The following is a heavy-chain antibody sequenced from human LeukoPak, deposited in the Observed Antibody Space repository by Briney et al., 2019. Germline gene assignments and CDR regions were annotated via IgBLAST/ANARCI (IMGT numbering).Heavy chain of an antibody. CDR2: IYYSGST. V-gene: IGHV4-59*01. CDR3: AGAGSPAAVIDY. Sequence: PSETLSLTCTVSGGSISSYYWSWIRQPPGKGLEWIGYIYYSGSTNYNPSLKGRVTISVDTSKNQSSLKLSSVTAADTAVYYCAGAGSPAAVIDYWGQGTLVTVSS. J-gene: IGHJ4*02. CDR1: GGSISSYY. D-gene: IGHD2-2*01.